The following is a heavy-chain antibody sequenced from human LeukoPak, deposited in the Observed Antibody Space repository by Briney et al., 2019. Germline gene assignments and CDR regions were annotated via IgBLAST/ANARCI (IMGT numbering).Heavy chain of an antibody. CDR3: AAVGFRVVRGVIPNWFDP. J-gene: IGHJ5*02. CDR2: IVVGSGNT. V-gene: IGHV1-58*01. CDR1: GFTFTSSA. D-gene: IGHD3-10*01. Sequence: SVKVSCKAPGFTFTSSAVQWVRQARGQRLEWIGWIVVGSGNTNYAQKFQERVTITRDMSTSTAYMELSSLRSEDTAVYYCAAVGFRVVRGVIPNWFDPWGQGTLVTVSS.